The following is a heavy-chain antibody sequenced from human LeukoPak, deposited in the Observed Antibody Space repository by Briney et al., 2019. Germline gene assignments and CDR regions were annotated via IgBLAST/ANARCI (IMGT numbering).Heavy chain of an antibody. J-gene: IGHJ4*02. CDR3: ARDGNYYDSSGYVDY. Sequence: SGPGLVKPSETLSLTCTVSGGSISSYYWSWIRQPPGKGLEWIGYIYYSGSTNYNPSLKSRVTISVDTSKNQFSLKLSSVTAADTAVYYCARDGNYYDSSGYVDYWGQGTLVTVSS. CDR2: IYYSGST. CDR1: GGSISSYY. V-gene: IGHV4-59*12. D-gene: IGHD3-22*01.